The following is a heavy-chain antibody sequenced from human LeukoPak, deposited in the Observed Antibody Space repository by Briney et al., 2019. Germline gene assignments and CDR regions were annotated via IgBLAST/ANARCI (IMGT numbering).Heavy chain of an antibody. D-gene: IGHD3-22*01. Sequence: PGGSLRLSCAASGFTFCRYWMHCVRRAPGRGLVWVSRINSDGSSTSYADSVKGRFTISRDNAKNTLYLQMNSLRAEDTAVYYCASDYYDSSGYYGPFGYWGQGTLVTVSS. J-gene: IGHJ4*02. CDR1: GFTFCRYW. CDR2: INSDGSST. CDR3: ASDYYDSSGYYGPFGY. V-gene: IGHV3-74*01.